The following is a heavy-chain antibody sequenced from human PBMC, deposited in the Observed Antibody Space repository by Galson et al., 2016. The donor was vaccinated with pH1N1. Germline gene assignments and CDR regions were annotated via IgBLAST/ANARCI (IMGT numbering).Heavy chain of an antibody. Sequence: SVKVSCKASGGIFSSYAVSWVRQAPGRGLEWMGGIIPIFGTSNYAQKFQGRVTITADESTSTAYLELSSLSSEDTAVYYCARAPDRGDGALSYYYGLDVWGQGTTVIVSS. V-gene: IGHV1-69*13. CDR2: IIPIFGTS. CDR3: ARAPDRGDGALSYYYGLDV. D-gene: IGHD3-10*01. J-gene: IGHJ6*02. CDR1: GGIFSSYA.